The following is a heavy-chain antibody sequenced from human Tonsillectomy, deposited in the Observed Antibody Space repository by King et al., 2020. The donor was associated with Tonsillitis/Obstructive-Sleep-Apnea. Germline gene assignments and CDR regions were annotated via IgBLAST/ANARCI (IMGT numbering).Heavy chain of an antibody. CDR2: INHSGGT. J-gene: IGHJ6*03. CDR1: GGSFSGYY. CDR3: ARGGIGDIAARPNYMDV. Sequence: VQLQQWGAGLLKPSETLSLTCAVYGGSFSGYYWNWIRQPPGKGLEWIGEINHSGGTNYNPSLKSRVTISVDTSKNQFSLKLSSVTAADTAVYYCARGGIGDIAARPNYMDVWGKGTTVTVSS. V-gene: IGHV4-34*01. D-gene: IGHD6-6*01.